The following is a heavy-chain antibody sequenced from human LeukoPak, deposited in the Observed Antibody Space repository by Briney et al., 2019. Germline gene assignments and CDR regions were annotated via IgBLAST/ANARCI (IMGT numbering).Heavy chain of an antibody. CDR2: ISGSGGST. V-gene: IGHV3-23*01. CDR3: AKDPPALPRQLVTDDAFDI. J-gene: IGHJ3*02. CDR1: GFTFSSYA. D-gene: IGHD6-6*01. Sequence: GGSLRLSCAASGFTFSSYAMSWVRQAPGKGLEWVSAISGSGGSTYYADSVKGRFTISRDNSKNTLYLQMNSLRAEDTAVYYCAKDPPALPRQLVTDDAFDIWGQETMVTVSS.